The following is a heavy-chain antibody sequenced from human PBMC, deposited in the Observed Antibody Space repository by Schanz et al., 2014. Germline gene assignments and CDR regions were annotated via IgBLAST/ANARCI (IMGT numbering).Heavy chain of an antibody. CDR1: GFTFTTYA. CDR2: VSHDGFTK. D-gene: IGHD3-3*01. Sequence: VLLVESGGGLVQPGGSLRLSCAASGFTFTTYAMSWVRQAPGKGLEWVSIVSHDGFTKHYADSVRGRFTLSRDNSKNTVYLQMNSLTAEDTAVYYCTRGNPPSSDLSPWGQGTLVIVSS. J-gene: IGHJ5*02. V-gene: IGHV3-30*04. CDR3: TRGNPPSSDLSP.